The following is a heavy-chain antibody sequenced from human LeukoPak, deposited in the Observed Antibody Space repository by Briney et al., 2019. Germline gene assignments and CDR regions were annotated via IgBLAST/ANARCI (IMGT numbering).Heavy chain of an antibody. Sequence: GGSLRLSCVASGFTFSSYSMNWVRQAPGKGLEWVSAISGSGGCTYYADSVKGRFTISRDNSKNTLYLQMNSLRAEDTAVYYCAKDRYSSSWYFGYDYWGQGTLVTVSS. CDR1: GFTFSSYS. CDR2: ISGSGGCT. CDR3: AKDRYSSSWYFGYDY. J-gene: IGHJ4*02. V-gene: IGHV3-23*01. D-gene: IGHD6-13*01.